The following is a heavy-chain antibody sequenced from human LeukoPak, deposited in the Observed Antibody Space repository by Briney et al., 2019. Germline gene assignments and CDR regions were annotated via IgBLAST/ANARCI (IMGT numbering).Heavy chain of an antibody. CDR3: SKELRGQFDY. V-gene: IGHV3-23*01. J-gene: IGHJ4*02. CDR1: GFTFSSYG. CDR2: ISGSGGST. Sequence: SGGSLRLSCAASGFTFSSYGMSWVRQAPGKGLEWVSAISGSGGSTYYADSVKGRFTISRDNSKNTLYLQMNSLRAEDTAVYYCSKELRGQFDYWGQGTLVTVSS. D-gene: IGHD4-17*01.